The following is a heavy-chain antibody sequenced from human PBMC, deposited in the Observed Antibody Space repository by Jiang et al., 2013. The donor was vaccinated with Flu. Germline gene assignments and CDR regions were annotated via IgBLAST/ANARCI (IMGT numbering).Heavy chain of an antibody. V-gene: IGHV1-8*01. J-gene: IGHJ4*02. D-gene: IGHD3-16*01. CDR3: ARVVGSVDY. CDR2: MNPNSGYT. CDR1: GYTFTTYD. Sequence: SVKLSCKASGYTFTTYDINWVRQATGQGLEWMGWMNPNSGYTGYPQKFQGRVTMTRDTSISTAYMELSSLRSEDTAVYYCARVVGSVDYWGQGTLVTVSS.